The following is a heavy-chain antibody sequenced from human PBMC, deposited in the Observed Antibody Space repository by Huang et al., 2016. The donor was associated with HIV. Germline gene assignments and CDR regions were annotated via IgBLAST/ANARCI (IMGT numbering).Heavy chain of an antibody. V-gene: IGHV1-18*01. J-gene: IGHJ3*02. D-gene: IGHD3-22*01. CDR2: CSASSGDT. Sequence: QIQLMQAGPELKQPGASVKVSCKATGYTFTSYGITWVSQAPGQGPEWMGWCSASSGDTEYAQKFQGRVTLTTDTSTNIAYMELRSLRSGDTAKYYCARDPKYHRIGYYRQRRGIDIWGQGTMVIVSS. CDR3: ARDPKYHRIGYYRQRRGIDI. CDR1: GYTFTSYG.